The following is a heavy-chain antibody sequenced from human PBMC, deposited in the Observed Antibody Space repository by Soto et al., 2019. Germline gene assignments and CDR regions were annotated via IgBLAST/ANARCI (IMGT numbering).Heavy chain of an antibody. V-gene: IGHV5-10-1*01. Sequence: PGESLKISCQASGYRLSNYWITWVRQMPGKGLEWMGTIDPSDPYSENNPSLQGHVSTSADTSTNTAYLHWSSLKASDTAVYYCARRLSGPKEEYNAYYFYGLDVWGQGTTVTVSS. CDR2: IDPSDPYS. CDR1: GYRLSNYW. J-gene: IGHJ6*02. CDR3: ARRLSGPKEEYNAYYFYGLDV. D-gene: IGHD1-1*01.